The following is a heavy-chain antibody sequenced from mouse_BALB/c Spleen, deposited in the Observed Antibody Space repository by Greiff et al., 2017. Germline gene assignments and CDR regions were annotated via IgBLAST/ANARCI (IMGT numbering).Heavy chain of an antibody. V-gene: IGHV1-14*01. Sequence: EVKLQESGPELVKPGASVKMSCKASGYTFTSYVMHWVKQKPGQGLEWIGYINPYNDGTKYNEKFKGKATLTSDKSSSTAYMELSSLTSEDSAVYYCARGYYGSSYYWYFDVWGAGTTVTVSS. CDR1: GYTFTSYV. J-gene: IGHJ1*01. D-gene: IGHD1-1*01. CDR2: INPYNDGT. CDR3: ARGYYGSSYYWYFDV.